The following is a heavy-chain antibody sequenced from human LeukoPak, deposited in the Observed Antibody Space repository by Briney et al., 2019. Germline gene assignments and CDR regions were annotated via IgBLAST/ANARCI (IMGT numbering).Heavy chain of an antibody. Sequence: PGGSLRLSCVASGFTFSSYAMNWVRQAPGKGLEWVSVISGSGGGTYYADSVKGRFTISRDNSKNTLYLQMNSLRAEDTAVYYSAKIQYCSSTSCEEGDYWGQGTLVTVSS. V-gene: IGHV3-23*01. CDR2: ISGSGGGT. CDR1: GFTFSSYA. D-gene: IGHD2-2*01. J-gene: IGHJ4*02. CDR3: AKIQYCSSTSCEEGDY.